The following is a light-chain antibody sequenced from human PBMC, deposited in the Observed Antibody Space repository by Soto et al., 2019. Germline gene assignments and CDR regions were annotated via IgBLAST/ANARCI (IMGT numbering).Light chain of an antibody. CDR2: EVT. CDR1: SRDIGNYNY. V-gene: IGLV2-14*01. J-gene: IGLJ1*01. CDR3: ASYRSANTLVV. Sequence: QSVLAQPASVSGSPGQSITISCTGTSRDIGNYNYVSWYQHHPGKARKLMIYEVTSRPSGVSDRLSGSKSGMTASLTISGLQPEDEADYFCASYRSANTLVVFGTGTKVTVL.